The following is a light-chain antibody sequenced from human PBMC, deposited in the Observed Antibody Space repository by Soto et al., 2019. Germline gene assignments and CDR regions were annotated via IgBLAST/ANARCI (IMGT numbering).Light chain of an antibody. CDR3: SSYTSRSTLV. V-gene: IGLV2-14*01. CDR1: SSDVGGYNY. Sequence: QSVLAQPTSVSGSPGQSIAISCTGTSSDVGGYNYVSWHQQHPGKAPKVLISVVSNRPSGVSNRFSGSKSGNTASLTISGLQAEDEADYYCSSYTSRSTLVFGTGNKVTVL. J-gene: IGLJ1*01. CDR2: VVS.